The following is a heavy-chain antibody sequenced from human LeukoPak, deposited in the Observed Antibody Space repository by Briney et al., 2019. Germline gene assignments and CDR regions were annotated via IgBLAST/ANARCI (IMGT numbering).Heavy chain of an antibody. CDR1: GGSITSSSYY. V-gene: IGHV4-39*07. J-gene: IGHJ4*02. D-gene: IGHD5-12*01. CDR2: IYYSGST. CDR3: ARSGSGYLRYYFDY. Sequence: SETLSLTCTVSGGSITSSSYYWDWIRQPPGKGLEWIGSIYYSGSTYYNPSLKSRVTISVDTSKNHFSLKLSSVTAADTAVYYCARSGSGYLRYYFDYWGQGTLVTVSS.